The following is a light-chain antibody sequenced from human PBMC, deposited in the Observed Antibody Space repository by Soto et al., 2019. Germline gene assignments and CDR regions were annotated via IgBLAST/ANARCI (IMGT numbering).Light chain of an antibody. V-gene: IGLV2-18*02. CDR2: EVN. Sequence: QSVLTQPPSVSGSPGQSVTISCTGTSSDVGSYNRVSWYQQPPGTAPKLIIYEVNNRPSGVADRFSGSKSGNTASLTISGLQAEDEADYYCSSYTTSSTSGVFGTGTKLTVL. CDR1: SSDVGSYNR. CDR3: SSYTTSSTSGV. J-gene: IGLJ1*01.